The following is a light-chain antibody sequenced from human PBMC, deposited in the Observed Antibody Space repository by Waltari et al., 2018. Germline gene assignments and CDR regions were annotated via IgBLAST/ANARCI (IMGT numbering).Light chain of an antibody. CDR3: QTGGHGTWV. CDR2: VKSDGSH. V-gene: IGLV4-69*01. J-gene: IGLJ3*02. Sequence: QLVLTQSPSASASLGASVKLTCTLSSGHSTNIIAWLQQQPEKGPRFLMNVKSDGSHNKGVGIPDRCSGSSSGAERYLTISSLQSGDEADDYCQTGGHGTWVFGGGTRLTVL. CDR1: SGHSTNI.